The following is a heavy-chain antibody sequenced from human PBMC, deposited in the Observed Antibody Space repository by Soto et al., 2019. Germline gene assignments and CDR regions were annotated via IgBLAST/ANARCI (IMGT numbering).Heavy chain of an antibody. CDR2: ISHSGGNT. D-gene: IGHD2-2*01. Sequence: EVQLLESGGGLVQPGGSLRLSCAASGFIFSSYGMSWVRQAPGKGLEWVSAISHSGGNTYYADSVKGRFTISRDNSKNTLYLQMNSLRAEDTAVYYCATFIFCSSTTCYGREGGYWGQGTLVTVSS. CDR3: ATFIFCSSTTCYGREGGY. J-gene: IGHJ4*02. V-gene: IGHV3-23*01. CDR1: GFIFSSYG.